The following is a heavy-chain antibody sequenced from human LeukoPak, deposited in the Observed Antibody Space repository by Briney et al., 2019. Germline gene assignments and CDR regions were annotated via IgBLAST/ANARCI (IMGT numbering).Heavy chain of an antibody. V-gene: IGHV4-34*01. CDR2: IIHSGST. D-gene: IGHD2-15*01. CDR1: GGSFTGYY. J-gene: IGHJ5*01. CDR3: VRGYCSGGSCFRNNWFES. Sequence: SETLSLTCAVYGGSFTGYYGTWIRQPPGKGLEWIGEIIHSGSTTYNPSLKSRVTISVDTSKKQFSLSLSSVTAADTAVYYCVRGYCSGGSCFRNNWFESWGQGTLVTVSS.